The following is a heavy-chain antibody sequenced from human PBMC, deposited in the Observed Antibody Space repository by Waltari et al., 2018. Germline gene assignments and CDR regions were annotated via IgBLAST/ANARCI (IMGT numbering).Heavy chain of an antibody. Sequence: EVQLLESGGGLVQPGGSLRLSCAASGFTFSSYAMSWVRQAPGKGLEWVSAISGSGGSTYYADSVKGRLTISRDNSKNTLYLQMNSLRAEDTAVYYCAKDSPYDSSGYYWDYFDYWGQGTLVTVSS. D-gene: IGHD3-22*01. CDR3: AKDSPYDSSGYYWDYFDY. CDR1: GFTFSSYA. CDR2: ISGSGGST. J-gene: IGHJ4*02. V-gene: IGHV3-23*01.